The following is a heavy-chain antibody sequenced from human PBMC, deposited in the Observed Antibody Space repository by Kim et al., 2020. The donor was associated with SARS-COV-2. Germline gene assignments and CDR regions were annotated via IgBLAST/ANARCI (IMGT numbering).Heavy chain of an antibody. V-gene: IGHV4-59*08. J-gene: IGHJ4*02. CDR1: GGSISSYY. CDR3: AASSGYSYGYYFDY. CDR2: THYSGSP. Sequence: SETLSLTCTVSGGSISSYYWSWIRQPPGKGLEWLGSTHYSGSPNHNPSLKSRATLSVDTSKNQSSLKLSSVTAADTAVYYCAASSGYSYGYYFDYWGQGTLVTVSS. D-gene: IGHD5-18*01.